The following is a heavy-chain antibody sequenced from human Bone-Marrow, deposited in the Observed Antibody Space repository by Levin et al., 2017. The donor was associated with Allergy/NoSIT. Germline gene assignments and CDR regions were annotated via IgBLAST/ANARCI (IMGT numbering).Heavy chain of an antibody. Sequence: VASVKVSCKASGYTFADYYIHWVRQAPGQGLEWMGRINTDSGGATFAQKFQDRVTISRDTSISTCNMELSSLRSDDTAVYFCAKGGRTPGATSLFDPWGQGTLVTVSS. D-gene: IGHD1-26*01. CDR2: INTDSGGA. CDR3: AKGGRTPGATSLFDP. J-gene: IGHJ5*02. V-gene: IGHV1-2*06. CDR1: GYTFADYY.